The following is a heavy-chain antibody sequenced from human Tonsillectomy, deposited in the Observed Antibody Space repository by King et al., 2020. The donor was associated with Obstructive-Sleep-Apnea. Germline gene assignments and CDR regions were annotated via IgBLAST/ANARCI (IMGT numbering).Heavy chain of an antibody. J-gene: IGHJ4*02. V-gene: IGHV3-23*04. CDR3: AKVPLAIVATIRHYFDS. D-gene: IGHD5-12*01. Sequence: VQLVESGGGLVQPGGSLRLSCAASGFTFSSYAMSWVRQAPGKGLEWVSAISGTSGRTYYADSVKGRFTISRDNSKNTLYLQMNSLRAEDTAVYYCAKVPLAIVATIRHYFDSWGQGTLGTVSS. CDR1: GFTFSSYA. CDR2: ISGTSGRT.